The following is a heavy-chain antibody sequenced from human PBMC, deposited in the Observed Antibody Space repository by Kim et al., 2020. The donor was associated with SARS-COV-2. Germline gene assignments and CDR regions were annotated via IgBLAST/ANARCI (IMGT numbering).Heavy chain of an antibody. D-gene: IGHD6-19*01. CDR3: ARDSSGWYYFDY. Sequence: YAADAVKGRFTISRDNSKNTLYLQMTSLRAEDTAVYYCARDSSGWYYFDYWGQGTLVTVSS. V-gene: IGHV3-30*07. J-gene: IGHJ4*02.